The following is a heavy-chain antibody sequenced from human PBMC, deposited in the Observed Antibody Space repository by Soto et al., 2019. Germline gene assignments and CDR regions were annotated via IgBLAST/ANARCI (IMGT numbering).Heavy chain of an antibody. Sequence: GGSLRLSCAASGFTFRSYGMHWVRQAPGKGLEWVAVIWYDGSHKYYADSVKGRFTISRDNSKNTPYLQMNSLRAEDTAVYYCARDNSSSWYGQTNWFDPWGQGTLVTVSS. CDR3: ARDNSSSWYGQTNWFDP. D-gene: IGHD6-13*01. V-gene: IGHV3-33*01. J-gene: IGHJ5*02. CDR2: IWYDGSHK. CDR1: GFTFRSYG.